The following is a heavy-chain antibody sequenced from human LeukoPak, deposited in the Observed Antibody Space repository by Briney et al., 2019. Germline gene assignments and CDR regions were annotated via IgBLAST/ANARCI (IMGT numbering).Heavy chain of an antibody. CDR2: IYYSGAT. Sequence: SETLSLTCTVSGGSISSGDSYWSWIRQRPGKGLEWIGYIYYSGATYYSPSLKSRLTISIDTSKNQFSLKLSSVTAADTAVYYCAREDWDYAFDIWGQGTMVTVSS. CDR3: AREDWDYAFDI. J-gene: IGHJ3*02. D-gene: IGHD3/OR15-3a*01. CDR1: GGSISSGDSY. V-gene: IGHV4-31*03.